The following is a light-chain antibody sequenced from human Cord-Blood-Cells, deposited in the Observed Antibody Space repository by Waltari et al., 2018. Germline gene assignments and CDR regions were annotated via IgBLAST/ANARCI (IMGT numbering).Light chain of an antibody. Sequence: SYELTQPSSVSVSPGQTARITCSGDVLAKKYARWFQQKPGQAPVLVIYKDSERPSGIPERFSGSSSGTTVTLTISGAQVEDVADYYCYSAADNNWVFGGGTKLTVL. J-gene: IGLJ3*02. CDR3: YSAADNNWV. CDR2: KDS. CDR1: VLAKKY. V-gene: IGLV3-27*01.